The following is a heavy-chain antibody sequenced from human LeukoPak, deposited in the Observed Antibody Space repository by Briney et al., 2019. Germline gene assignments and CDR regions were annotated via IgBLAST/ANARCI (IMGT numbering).Heavy chain of an antibody. J-gene: IGHJ4*02. CDR2: IKQDESEK. Sequence: GGSLRLSCAASGFTFSSYAMSWVRQAPGKGLEWVASIKQDESEKYCLDSVKGRFTISRDNAKNSLYLQMNSLRAEDTAVYYCARVSDQPDSSAYRPFDYWGQGALVTVSS. D-gene: IGHD3-22*01. V-gene: IGHV3-7*01. CDR3: ARVSDQPDSSAYRPFDY. CDR1: GFTFSSYA.